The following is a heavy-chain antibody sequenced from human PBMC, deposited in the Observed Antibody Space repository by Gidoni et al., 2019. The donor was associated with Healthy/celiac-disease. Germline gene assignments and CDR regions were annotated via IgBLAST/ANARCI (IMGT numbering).Heavy chain of an antibody. D-gene: IGHD2-8*02. CDR2: IIPIFGTE. CDR3: AREGTGTDAFDI. Sequence: QVQLVQSGAEVKKPGSSVKVSCRASGGPFSSYGISGVRQAPGQGLEWMGGIIPIFGTENDAQKCQGRVTSTADESTSTAYMELSSLRSEDTAVYYCAREGTGTDAFDIWGQGTMVTVSS. V-gene: IGHV1-69*01. CDR1: GGPFSSYG. J-gene: IGHJ3*02.